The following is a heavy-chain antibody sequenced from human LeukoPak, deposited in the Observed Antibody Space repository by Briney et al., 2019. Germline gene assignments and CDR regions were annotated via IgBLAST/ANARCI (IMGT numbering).Heavy chain of an antibody. CDR3: ARGQRSIVVVPGLDAFDI. V-gene: IGHV3-48*03. J-gene: IGHJ3*02. D-gene: IGHD2-2*01. Sequence: GGSLRLSCAASGFTFSSYEMNWVRQAPGKGLEWVSYISSSGSTIYYADSVKGRFTISRDNAKNSLYLQMNSLRAEDTAVYYCARGQRSIVVVPGLDAFDIWGQGTMATVSS. CDR2: ISSSGSTI. CDR1: GFTFSSYE.